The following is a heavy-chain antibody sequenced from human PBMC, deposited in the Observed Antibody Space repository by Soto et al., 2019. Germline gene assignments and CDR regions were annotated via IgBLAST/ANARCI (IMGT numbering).Heavy chain of an antibody. J-gene: IGHJ3*02. Sequence: QVQLQESGPGLVKPSETLSLTCTVSGGSFSSCSYYWSWIRQPPGKGLEWIGYIYYSGSTNYNPSRKSRVTLSEETSINRFSQQVSCVTGADMALYCRGWWGGELWPSDAFDIWGQGTMGTVS. D-gene: IGHD3-16*01. CDR2: IYYSGST. CDR3: GWWGGELWPSDAFDI. V-gene: IGHV4-61*01. CDR1: GGSFSSCSYY.